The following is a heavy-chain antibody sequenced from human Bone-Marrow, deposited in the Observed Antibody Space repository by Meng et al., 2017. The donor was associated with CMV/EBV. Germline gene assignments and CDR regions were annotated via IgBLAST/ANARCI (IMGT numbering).Heavy chain of an antibody. CDR2: IYTDGAGST. CDR3: ARGVYSSGWYGMDV. V-gene: IGHV3-23*03. Sequence: GGSLRLSCAASGFTFSTYAMSWVRQAPGKGLEWVSVIYTDGAGSTYYADSVKGRFTISRDNSKNTLYLQMNSLRAEDTAVYYCARGVYSSGWYGMDVWGQGTTVTVSS. CDR1: GFTFSTYA. D-gene: IGHD6-19*01. J-gene: IGHJ6*02.